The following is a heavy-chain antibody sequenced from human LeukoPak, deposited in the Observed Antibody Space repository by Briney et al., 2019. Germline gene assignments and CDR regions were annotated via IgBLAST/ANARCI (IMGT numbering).Heavy chain of an antibody. D-gene: IGHD3-10*01. CDR3: ARHRFGELDY. Sequence: KTSETLSLTCTVSSGSISSYYWSWIRQPPGKGLEWIGDIYYSGRTNYNPSVKSRVTISLDTSKNQFSLKLRSVTAADTAVYYCARHRFGELDYWGQGTLVTVSS. J-gene: IGHJ4*02. CDR1: SGSISSYY. V-gene: IGHV4-59*01. CDR2: IYYSGRT.